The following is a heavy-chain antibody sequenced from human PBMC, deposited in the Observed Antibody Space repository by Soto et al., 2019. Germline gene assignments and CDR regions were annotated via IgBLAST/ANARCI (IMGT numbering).Heavy chain of an antibody. J-gene: IGHJ3*02. Sequence: GASVKVCCKASGYTFTSYAMHWVRQAPGQRLEWMGWINAGNGNTKYSQKFQGRVTITRDTSASTAYMELSSLRSEDTAVYYCARANYDFWSCYYDDAFDIWGQGTMVTVSS. CDR3: ARANYDFWSCYYDDAFDI. CDR1: GYTFTSYA. D-gene: IGHD3-3*01. V-gene: IGHV1-3*01. CDR2: INAGNGNT.